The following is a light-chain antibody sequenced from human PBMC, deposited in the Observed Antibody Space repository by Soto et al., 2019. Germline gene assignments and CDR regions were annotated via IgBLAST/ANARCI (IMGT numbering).Light chain of an antibody. V-gene: IGKV3-15*01. CDR2: GIS. Sequence: EIVMTQSPATLSVSPGERATLSCRASQSVSSNLGWYQQKPGQAPRLLTYGISTRATGIPARFSGSGSEPEFTLTISSLQSEDFAIYYCQQHNNWPLTFGGGTKVEIK. CDR1: QSVSSN. CDR3: QQHNNWPLT. J-gene: IGKJ4*01.